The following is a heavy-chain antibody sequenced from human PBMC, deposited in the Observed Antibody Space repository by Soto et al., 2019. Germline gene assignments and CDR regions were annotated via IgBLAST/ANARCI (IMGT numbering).Heavy chain of an antibody. D-gene: IGHD3-22*01. CDR1: GFTFSSYA. Sequence: GGSLRLSCAASGFTFSSYAVHWVRQAPGKGLEWVAVISYDGSNKYYADSVKGRFTISRDNSKSTLYLQMNSLRAEDTAVYYCARESYYYDSSGYYFNWFDPWGQGTLVTVS. J-gene: IGHJ5*02. V-gene: IGHV3-30-3*01. CDR3: ARESYYYDSSGYYFNWFDP. CDR2: ISYDGSNK.